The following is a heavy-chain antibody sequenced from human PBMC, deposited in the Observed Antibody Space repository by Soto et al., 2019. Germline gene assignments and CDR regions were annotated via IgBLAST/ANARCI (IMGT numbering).Heavy chain of an antibody. D-gene: IGHD3-3*01. CDR1: GYTFTSYG. V-gene: IGHV1-18*04. J-gene: IGHJ4*02. Sequence: QVQLVQSGAEVKKPGASVKVSCKASGYTFTSYGISWVRQAPGQGLEWMGWISTYNGNTNYAQKLQGRVTMTTDTSTSTADMELRSLRSDDTAVYYCARDPPYYDFWSAPFDYWGQGTLVTVSS. CDR3: ARDPPYYDFWSAPFDY. CDR2: ISTYNGNT.